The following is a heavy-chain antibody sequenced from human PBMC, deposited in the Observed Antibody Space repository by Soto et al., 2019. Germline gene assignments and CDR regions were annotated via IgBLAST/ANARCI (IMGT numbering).Heavy chain of an antibody. J-gene: IGHJ4*02. Sequence: KAGGSLRLSCAASGFTFSDYYMSWIRQAPGKGLEWVSYITSSGSTIYYAESVKGRFTISRDNAKNSVYLQMDSLRAEDTAVYYCAREWIVVPPGGSSGDYWGQGTLVTVSS. V-gene: IGHV3-11*01. CDR1: GFTFSDYY. D-gene: IGHD2-2*01. CDR2: ITSSGSTI. CDR3: AREWIVVPPGGSSGDY.